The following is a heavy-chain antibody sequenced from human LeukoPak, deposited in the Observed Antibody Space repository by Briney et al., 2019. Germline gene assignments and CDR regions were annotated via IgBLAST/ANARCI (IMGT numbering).Heavy chain of an antibody. Sequence: SETLSLTCTVSGGSISSHYWSWIRQPPGKGLEWIGYIYYSGSTNYNPSLKSRVTISVDTSKNQFSLKLSSVTAADTAVYYCASSRGPQGWFDPWGQGTLVTVSS. CDR2: IYYSGST. V-gene: IGHV4-59*08. D-gene: IGHD3-10*01. CDR3: ASSRGPQGWFDP. CDR1: GGSISSHY. J-gene: IGHJ5*02.